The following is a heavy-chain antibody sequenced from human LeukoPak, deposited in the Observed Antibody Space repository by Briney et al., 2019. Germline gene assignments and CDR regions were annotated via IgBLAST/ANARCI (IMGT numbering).Heavy chain of an antibody. CDR3: ARESYYDSSGYYPGDYYYMDV. Sequence: PGGSLRLSCAASGFTFSSYSMNWVRQAPGKGLEWVSSISSSSSYIYYADSVKGRFTISRDNAKNSLYLQMNSPRAEDTAVYYCARESYYDSSGYYPGDYYYMDVWGKGTTVTVSS. V-gene: IGHV3-21*01. D-gene: IGHD3-22*01. CDR1: GFTFSSYS. J-gene: IGHJ6*03. CDR2: ISSSSSYI.